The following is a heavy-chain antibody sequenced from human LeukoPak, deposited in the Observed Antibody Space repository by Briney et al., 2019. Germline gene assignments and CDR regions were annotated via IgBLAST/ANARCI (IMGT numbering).Heavy chain of an antibody. J-gene: IGHJ4*02. Sequence: PSETLSLTCTVSGRPISSHYGSWIRQPPGKGLEGIGYIYYRGSTNYNPPLKSRVTISVDTSKNHFSLKLSSVTAPDTAVYYCARVASYDSSGSYSRGFEYWGQRTLVTVS. D-gene: IGHD3-22*01. V-gene: IGHV4-59*11. CDR2: IYYRGST. CDR1: GRPISSHY. CDR3: ARVASYDSSGSYSRGFEY.